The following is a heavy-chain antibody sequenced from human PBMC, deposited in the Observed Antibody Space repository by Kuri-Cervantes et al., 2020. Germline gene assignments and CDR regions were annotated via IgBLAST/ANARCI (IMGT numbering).Heavy chain of an antibody. CDR1: GFIVSRTY. J-gene: IGHJ6*02. D-gene: IGHD1-14*01. CDR2: ISRDDNT. Sequence: GGCLRLSCAASGFIVSRTYMSWVRQTPGKGLEWVSIISRDDNTFYADSVKGRFTITRDTSKNTLYLQMNELRADDTAVYYCGNRQGGYYYDLDIWGQGTTVTVSS. CDR3: GNRQGGYYYDLDI. V-gene: IGHV3-53*01.